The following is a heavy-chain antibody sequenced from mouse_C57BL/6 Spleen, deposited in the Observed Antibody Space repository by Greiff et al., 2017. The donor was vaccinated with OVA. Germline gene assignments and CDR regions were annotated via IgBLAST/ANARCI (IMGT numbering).Heavy chain of an antibody. Sequence: EVQVVESGGGLVKPGGSLKLSCAASGFTFSDYGMHWVRQAPEKGLEWVAYISSGSSTIYYADTVKGRFTISRDNAKNTLFLQMTSLSSEDTAMYDGAREELGLGYFDDWGTGTTVTVSS. CDR1: GFTFSDYG. V-gene: IGHV5-17*01. D-gene: IGHD4-1*01. CDR3: AREELGLGYFDD. CDR2: ISSGSSTI. J-gene: IGHJ1*03.